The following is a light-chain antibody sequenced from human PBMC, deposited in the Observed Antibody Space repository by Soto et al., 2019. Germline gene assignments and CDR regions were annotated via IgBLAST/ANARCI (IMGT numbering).Light chain of an antibody. CDR3: QQYYSYPIT. J-gene: IGKJ5*01. CDR1: QGISSY. Sequence: AIRMTQAPSSFSASTGGRVTITCRASQGISSYLAWYQQKPGKAPKLLIYAASTLQSGVPSRFSGSGSGTDFTFTISCLQSEDFATYYCQQYYSYPITFGQGTRLEIK. V-gene: IGKV1-8*01. CDR2: AAS.